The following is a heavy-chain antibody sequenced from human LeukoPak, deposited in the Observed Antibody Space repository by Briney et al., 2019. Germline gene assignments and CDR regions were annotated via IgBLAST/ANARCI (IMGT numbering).Heavy chain of an antibody. Sequence: TSETLPLTCTVSGGSISTYYWSWIRQPPGKGLEWIGYIYYSGGTNYNPSLKSRVTISVDTSKNQFSLKLSSVTAADTAVYYCARDQEGLDYWGQGTLVTVSS. CDR2: IYYSGGT. J-gene: IGHJ4*02. V-gene: IGHV4-59*01. CDR3: ARDQEGLDY. CDR1: GGSISTYY.